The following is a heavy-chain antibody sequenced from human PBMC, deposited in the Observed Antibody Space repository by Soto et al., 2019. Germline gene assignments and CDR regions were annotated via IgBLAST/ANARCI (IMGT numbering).Heavy chain of an antibody. CDR1: GGTFSSYA. Sequence: QVQLVQSGAEVKKPGSSVKVSCKASGGTFSSYAISWVRQAPGQGLEWMGGIIPIFGTANYAQKFQGRVTITADESTSTVYMELSSLRSEDTAVYYCARENRYSYGLERSNWFDPWGQGTLVTVSS. V-gene: IGHV1-69*01. CDR2: IIPIFGTA. J-gene: IGHJ5*02. CDR3: ARENRYSYGLERSNWFDP. D-gene: IGHD5-18*01.